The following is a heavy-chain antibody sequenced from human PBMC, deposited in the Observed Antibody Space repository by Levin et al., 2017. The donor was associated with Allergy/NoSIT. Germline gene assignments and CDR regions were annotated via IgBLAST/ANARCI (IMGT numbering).Heavy chain of an antibody. CDR1: GFTVSSNY. V-gene: IGHV3-53*01. J-gene: IGHJ4*02. CDR3: ARDLEYCSGGSCYFTYFDY. D-gene: IGHD2-15*01. CDR2: IYSGGST. Sequence: GESLKISCAASGFTVSSNYMSWVRQAPGKGLEWVSVIYSGGSTYYADSVKGRFTISRDNSKNTLYLQMNSLRAEDTAVYYCARDLEYCSGGSCYFTYFDYWGQGTLVTVSS.